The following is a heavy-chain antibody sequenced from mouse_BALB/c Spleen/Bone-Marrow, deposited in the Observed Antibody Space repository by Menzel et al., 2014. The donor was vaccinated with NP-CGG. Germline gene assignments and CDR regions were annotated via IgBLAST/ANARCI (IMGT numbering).Heavy chain of an antibody. CDR3: ARRGLYDGSAWFAY. J-gene: IGHJ3*01. Sequence: EVKVVESGGDLVKPGGSLKFSCAASGFTFSSYGMSWVRQTPDKRLEWVATINSGGSYTYYSDSVKGRFTISRDNAKNTLYLEKSSLKSEKTAVYDGARRGLYDGSAWFAYWGQGTLVTVSA. D-gene: IGHD2-3*01. CDR1: GFTFSSYG. V-gene: IGHV5-6*02. CDR2: INSGGSYT.